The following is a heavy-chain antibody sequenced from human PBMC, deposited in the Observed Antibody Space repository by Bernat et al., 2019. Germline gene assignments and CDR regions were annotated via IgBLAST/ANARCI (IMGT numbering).Heavy chain of an antibody. D-gene: IGHD2-8*01. Sequence: QVQLVQSGAEVKKPGSSVKVSCKASGGTFSSYAISWVRQAPGQGLEWLGRIIPILGIANYAQKFQGRVTITADKSTSTAYMERSSLRSEDMAVYYCAREGAGTNGVCYSPTNHYYYYGMDVWGQGTTVTVSS. J-gene: IGHJ6*02. V-gene: IGHV1-69*04. CDR2: IIPILGIA. CDR1: GGTFSSYA. CDR3: AREGAGTNGVCYSPTNHYYYYGMDV.